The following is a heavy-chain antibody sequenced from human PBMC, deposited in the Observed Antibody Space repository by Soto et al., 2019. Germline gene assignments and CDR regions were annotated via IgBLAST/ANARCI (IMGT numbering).Heavy chain of an antibody. Sequence: SVKVSCKASGGTFSSYAISWVRQAPGQGLEWMGGIIPIFGTANYAQKFQGRVTITADESTSTAYMELSSLRSEDTAVYYCARSVHGNSSPSPFRRFDPWGQGTLVTVSS. CDR2: IIPIFGTA. D-gene: IGHD1-1*01. CDR1: GGTFSSYA. V-gene: IGHV1-69*13. CDR3: ARSVHGNSSPSPFRRFDP. J-gene: IGHJ5*02.